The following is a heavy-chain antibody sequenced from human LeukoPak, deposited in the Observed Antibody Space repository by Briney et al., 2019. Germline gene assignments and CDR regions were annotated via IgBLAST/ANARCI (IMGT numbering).Heavy chain of an antibody. Sequence: SETLSLTCTVSGGSISSGDYYWSWIRQPPGKGLEWIGYIYYSGSTYYNPSLKSRVTISVDTSKNQFSLKLRSVTAADTAVYYCARVISHQLPPSREVYYYMDVWGKGTTVTVSS. CDR1: GGSISSGDYY. CDR3: ARVISHQLPPSREVYYYMDV. V-gene: IGHV4-30-4*08. D-gene: IGHD2-2*01. J-gene: IGHJ6*03. CDR2: IYYSGST.